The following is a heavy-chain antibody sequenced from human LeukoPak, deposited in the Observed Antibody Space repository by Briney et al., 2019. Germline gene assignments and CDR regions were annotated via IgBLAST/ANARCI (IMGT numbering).Heavy chain of an antibody. V-gene: IGHV3-7*01. CDR2: IKQDGSEK. CDR1: GFTFSSYW. CDR3: ARGKPSYYYDSSAYFYNGAFDI. D-gene: IGHD3-22*01. Sequence: GGSLRLSYAASGFTFSSYWMSWVRQAPGKGLEWVVNIKQDGSEKYYADSGKGRFTISRDNAKNSLYLQMNSLRADDTAVYYCARGKPSYYYDSSAYFYNGAFDIWGQGTMVTVSS. J-gene: IGHJ3*02.